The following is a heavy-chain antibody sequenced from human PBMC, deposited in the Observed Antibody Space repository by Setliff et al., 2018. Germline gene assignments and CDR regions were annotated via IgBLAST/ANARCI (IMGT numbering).Heavy chain of an antibody. V-gene: IGHV1-18*01. D-gene: IGHD2-15*01. CDR2: ISAYNGYI. CDR1: GYTFTSYG. CDR3: ARAPPKIVVTVAALDY. Sequence: AASVKVSCKASGYTFTSYGITWVRQAPGQGLEWMAWISAYNGYIVYAQKFQGRVTVTTDTSTSTAYMELRSLRSDDTAVYYCARAPPKIVVTVAALDYWGQGALVTVSS. J-gene: IGHJ4*02.